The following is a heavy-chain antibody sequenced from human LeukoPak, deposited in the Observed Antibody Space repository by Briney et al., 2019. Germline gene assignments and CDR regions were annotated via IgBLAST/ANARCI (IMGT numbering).Heavy chain of an antibody. CDR3: AKDYAIFGVEYYFDY. CDR2: ISGSGGST. V-gene: IGHV3-23*01. CDR1: GFTFSSYA. J-gene: IGHJ4*02. D-gene: IGHD3-3*01. Sequence: GGSLRLSCAASGFTFSSYAMSWVRQAPGKGLERVSAISGSGGSTYYADSVKGRFTISRDNSKNTLYLQMNSLRAEDTAVYYCAKDYAIFGVEYYFDYWGQGTLVTVSS.